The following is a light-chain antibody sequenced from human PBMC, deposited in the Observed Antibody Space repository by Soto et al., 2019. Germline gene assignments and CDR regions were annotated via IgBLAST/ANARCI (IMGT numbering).Light chain of an antibody. V-gene: IGLV2-8*01. CDR3: SSYAGSTNYV. CDR1: SSDVGNYNY. J-gene: IGLJ1*01. CDR2: EVT. Sequence: QSVLTQPPSASGSPGQSVTISCTGTSSDVGNYNYVSWYQQHPGKAPKLMIYEVTKRPSGVPDRFSGSKSGNTASLTVSGLQAEDEADYYCSSYAGSTNYVFGPGTKVTVL.